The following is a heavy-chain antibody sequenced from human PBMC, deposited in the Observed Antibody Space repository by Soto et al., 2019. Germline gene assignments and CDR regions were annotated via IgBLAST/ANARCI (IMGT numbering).Heavy chain of an antibody. CDR1: GGSISSSDW. CDR2: IYHTGTS. J-gene: IGHJ4*02. CDR3: ARAGYGGNSLDC. V-gene: IGHV4-4*02. Sequence: QVQLQESGPGLVKPSGTLSLTCAVSGGSISSSDWWSWVRQPPGKGLEWIGEIYHTGTSNYNPSLKSRVTMSVDKSQNQFSLKLSSVTAADTAVYYCARAGYGGNSLDCWGQGTLVTVSS. D-gene: IGHD4-17*01.